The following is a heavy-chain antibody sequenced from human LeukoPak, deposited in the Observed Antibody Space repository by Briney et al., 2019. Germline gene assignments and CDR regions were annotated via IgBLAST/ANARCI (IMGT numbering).Heavy chain of an antibody. CDR1: GFTVSSNY. CDR2: IYSGGST. D-gene: IGHD4-17*01. J-gene: IGHJ6*02. V-gene: IGHV3-53*01. CDR3: ARDGDYGDYVDNYYYGMDV. Sequence: GGSLRLSCAASGFTVSSNYMSWVRQAPGKGLEWVSVIYSGGSTYYADSVKGRFTISRDNSKNTLYLQMNSLRAEDTAVYYCARDGDYGDYVDNYYYGMDVWGQGTTVTVSS.